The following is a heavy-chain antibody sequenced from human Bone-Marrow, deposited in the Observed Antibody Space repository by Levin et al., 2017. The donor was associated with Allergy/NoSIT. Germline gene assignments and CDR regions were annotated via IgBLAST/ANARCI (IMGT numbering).Heavy chain of an antibody. D-gene: IGHD3/OR15-3a*01. CDR3: ARGGKPTYYDFWNNRYSGMDV. V-gene: IGHV4-34*01. CDR1: GGSFKEYY. Sequence: PSETLSLTCTVSGGSFKEYYWNWIRQSPGKGLDWIGEIDSGGNTNYSASFQSRLTISVDTSKSQFSLKLSSLTAADTAVYYCARGGKPTYYDFWNNRYSGMDVWGQGITVTVSS. CDR2: IDSGGNT. J-gene: IGHJ6*02.